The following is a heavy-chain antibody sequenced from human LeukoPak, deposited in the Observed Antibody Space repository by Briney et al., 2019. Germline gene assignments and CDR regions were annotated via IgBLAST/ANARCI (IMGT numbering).Heavy chain of an antibody. Sequence: GGSLRLSCAGSGFTFSSSWMTWVRRAPGKGLEWVAFISYDGNVKYYADSVKGRFTISRDNSRNTLDLQMNSLRPEDTAIYYCARDLSEKYSTDYWGQGTLVTVSS. V-gene: IGHV3-30*03. CDR3: ARDLSEKYSTDY. J-gene: IGHJ4*02. D-gene: IGHD1-26*01. CDR1: GFTFSSSW. CDR2: ISYDGNVK.